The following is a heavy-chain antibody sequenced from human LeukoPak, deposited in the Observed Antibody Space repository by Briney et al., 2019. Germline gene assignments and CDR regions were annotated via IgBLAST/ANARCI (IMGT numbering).Heavy chain of an antibody. CDR3: ASSSVSDNPNAMDV. CDR1: GFIFTNYW. V-gene: IGHV3-74*01. J-gene: IGHJ6*02. D-gene: IGHD1-14*01. CDR2: INGDVSST. Sequence: GGSLRLSCGASGFIFTNYWMHWVRQAPGKGLVWVSRINGDVSSTSYADSVKGRFTISRDNARNTLYLQMNSLRAEDTAVHYCASSSVSDNPNAMDVWGQGTTVTVSS.